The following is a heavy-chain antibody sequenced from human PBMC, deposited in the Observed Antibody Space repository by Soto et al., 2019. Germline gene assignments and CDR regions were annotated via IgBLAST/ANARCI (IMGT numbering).Heavy chain of an antibody. J-gene: IGHJ6*02. CDR3: ARDSVLNQGNYYYYGMDV. CDR2: ISYDGSNK. CDR1: GFTFSSYA. V-gene: IGHV3-30-3*01. Sequence: HPGGSLRLSCAASGFTFSSYAMHWVRQAPGKGLEWVAVISYDGSNKYYADSVKGRFTISRDNSKNTLYLQMNSLRAEDTAVYYCARDSVLNQGNYYYYGMDVWGQGTTVTVSS.